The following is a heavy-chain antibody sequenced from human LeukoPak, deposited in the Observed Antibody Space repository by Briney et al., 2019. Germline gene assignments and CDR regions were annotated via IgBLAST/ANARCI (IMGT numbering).Heavy chain of an antibody. V-gene: IGHV4-39*07. J-gene: IGHJ3*02. CDR2: IYYTGNT. Sequence: SETLSFTCTVSGDSITGYYWGWIRQPPGKGLEWIGNIYYTGNTYYNASLKSRVTISVDTSKNQFSLKVISMTAADTAVYYCAKSNGYGLIDIWGQGTMVTVSS. D-gene: IGHD3-10*01. CDR1: GDSITGYY. CDR3: AKSNGYGLIDI.